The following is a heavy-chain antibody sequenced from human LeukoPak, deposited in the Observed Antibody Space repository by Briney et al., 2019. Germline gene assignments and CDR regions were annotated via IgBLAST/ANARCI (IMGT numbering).Heavy chain of an antibody. CDR3: ARDSKGVPAANFDY. CDR1: GYTFSNHG. D-gene: IGHD2-2*01. CDR2: ISPYNGDT. J-gene: IGHJ4*02. V-gene: IGHV1-18*01. Sequence: ASVKVSCKASGYTFSNHGISWVRQAPGQGPEWMGWISPYNGDTSYAQKFQGRVTMTTDTSTSTAYMELRSLRSDDTAVYYCARDSKGVPAANFDYWGQGTLVTVSS.